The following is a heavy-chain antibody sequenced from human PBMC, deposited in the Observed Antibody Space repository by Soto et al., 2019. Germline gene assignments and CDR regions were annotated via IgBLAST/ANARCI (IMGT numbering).Heavy chain of an antibody. CDR1: GGSISSGGYY. Sequence: SETLSLTCTVSGGSISSGGYYWSWVRQHPGKGLEWIGYIYYSGSTYYNPSLKSRVTISVDTSKNQFSLKLSSVTAADTAVYYCARVSAYYYDSSGYPDAFDIWGQGTMVTVS. J-gene: IGHJ3*02. CDR3: ARVSAYYYDSSGYPDAFDI. CDR2: IYYSGST. D-gene: IGHD3-22*01. V-gene: IGHV4-31*03.